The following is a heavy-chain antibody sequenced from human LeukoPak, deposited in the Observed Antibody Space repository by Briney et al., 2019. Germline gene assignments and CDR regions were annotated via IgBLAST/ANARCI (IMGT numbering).Heavy chain of an antibody. V-gene: IGHV4-34*01. CDR2: INHSGST. Sequence: NSSETLSLTCAVYGGSFSGYYWSWIRQPPGKGLEWIGEINHSGSTNYNPSLKSRVTISVDTSKNQFSLKLSSVTAADTAVYYCARHAAPGWYFDLWGRGTLVTVSS. CDR3: ARHAAPGWYFDL. D-gene: IGHD2-15*01. CDR1: GGSFSGYY. J-gene: IGHJ2*01.